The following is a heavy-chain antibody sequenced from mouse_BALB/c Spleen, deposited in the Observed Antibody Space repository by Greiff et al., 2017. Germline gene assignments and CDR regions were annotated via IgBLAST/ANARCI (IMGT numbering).Heavy chain of an antibody. CDR1: GYTFTSYY. CDR2: INPSNGGT. D-gene: IGHD1-2*01. V-gene: IGHV1S16*01. CDR3: TRPSLLRLRWYFDV. J-gene: IGHJ1*01. Sequence: VQLQQSGAELVKPGASVKLSCKASGYTFTSYYMYWVKQRPGQGLEWIGEINPSNGGTNFNEKFKSKATLTVDKSSSTAYMQLSSLTSEDSAVYYCTRPSLLRLRWYFDVWGAGTTVTVSS.